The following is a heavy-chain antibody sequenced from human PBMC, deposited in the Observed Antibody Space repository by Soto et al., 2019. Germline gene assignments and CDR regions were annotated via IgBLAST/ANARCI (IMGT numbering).Heavy chain of an antibody. CDR1: GFTFSSYW. CDR3: ARMWAVAVLYYYYGMDV. J-gene: IGHJ6*02. V-gene: IGHV3-74*01. Sequence: GGSLRLSCAASGFTFSSYWMHWVRQAQGKGLVWVSRINSNGSSTSHGDSVKGRFTISRDNAKNTLYLQMNSLRADDTAVYYCARMWAVAVLYYYYGMDVWGQGTTVTVSS. CDR2: INSNGSST. D-gene: IGHD6-19*01.